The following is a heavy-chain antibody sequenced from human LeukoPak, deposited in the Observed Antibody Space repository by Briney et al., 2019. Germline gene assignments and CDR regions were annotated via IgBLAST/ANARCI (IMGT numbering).Heavy chain of an antibody. J-gene: IGHJ4*02. V-gene: IGHV3-30*18. CDR1: GFTFSSYG. CDR2: ISYDGSNK. CDR3: AKEYAYYDFWSGSDYFDY. D-gene: IGHD3-3*01. Sequence: GGSLRLSCAASGFTFSSYGMHWVRQAPGKGLEWVAVISYDGSNKYYADSVKGRFTISRDNSKNTLYLQMNSLRAEDTAVYYCAKEYAYYDFWSGSDYFDYWGQGTLVTVSS.